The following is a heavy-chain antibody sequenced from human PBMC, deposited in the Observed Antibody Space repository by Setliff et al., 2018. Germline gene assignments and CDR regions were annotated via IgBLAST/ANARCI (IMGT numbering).Heavy chain of an antibody. CDR2: ISSSSSYI. Sequence: GGSLRLSCVASGFTFSSYWMSWVRQAPGKGLEWVSYISSSSSYIYYADSVKGRFTISRDNAKNSLYLQMNSLRAEDTAVYYCASLGIAVAGTAWGQGTLVTVSS. V-gene: IGHV3-21*05. J-gene: IGHJ5*02. CDR3: ASLGIAVAGTA. CDR1: GFTFSSYW. D-gene: IGHD6-19*01.